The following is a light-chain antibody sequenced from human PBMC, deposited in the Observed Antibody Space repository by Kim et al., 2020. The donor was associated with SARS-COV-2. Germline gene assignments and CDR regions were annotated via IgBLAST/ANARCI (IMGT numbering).Light chain of an antibody. V-gene: IGLV7-43*01. CDR3: LLYYRGVYV. Sequence: VVTQEPSLTVSPGGTVTLTCASSTGPVTSNYYPSWFQQKPGHAPRALIHSTSTKHSWTPARFSGSLLGGKATLTLSGAQPEDEAEYYCLLYYRGVYVFGTGTKVTVL. J-gene: IGLJ1*01. CDR2: STS. CDR1: TGPVTSNYY.